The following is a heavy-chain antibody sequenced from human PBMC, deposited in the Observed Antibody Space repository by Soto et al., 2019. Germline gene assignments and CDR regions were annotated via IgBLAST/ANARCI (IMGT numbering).Heavy chain of an antibody. CDR3: AKDGSHNFDY. V-gene: IGHV3-30*18. J-gene: IGHJ4*02. CDR2: MSYDGSNE. Sequence: QVQLVESGGGVVQPGRSLRLSCAASGFTFSHYAMHWVRQAPGKGLAWVALMSYDGSNEYYAYSVKGRFTISRDNSKNTLYLQMNSLRAEDTAVYYCAKDGSHNFDYWGQGTLVTVSS. D-gene: IGHD1-26*01. CDR1: GFTFSHYA.